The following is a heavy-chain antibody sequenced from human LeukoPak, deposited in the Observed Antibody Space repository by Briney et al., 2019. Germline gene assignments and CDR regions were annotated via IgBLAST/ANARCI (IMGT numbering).Heavy chain of an antibody. J-gene: IGHJ1*01. CDR2: MNPNSGNT. CDR3: ARGPGLNQYYQH. Sequence: ASVKVSCKASGYTSTSYDINWVRQATGQGLEWMGWMNPNSGNTGYAQKFQCRVTMTRNTSISTAYMDLSSLRSEDTAVYYCARGPGLNQYYQHWGQGTLVTVSS. CDR1: GYTSTSYD. V-gene: IGHV1-8*01. D-gene: IGHD1-14*01.